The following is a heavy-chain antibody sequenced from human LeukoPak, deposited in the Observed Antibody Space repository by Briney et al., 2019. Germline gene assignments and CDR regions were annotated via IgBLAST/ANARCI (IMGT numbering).Heavy chain of an antibody. J-gene: IGHJ3*01. CDR3: ATQFTTSDFADYGNVFDV. CDR2: LFYRGDA. Sequence: SETLSLTCTVSGGSIMKHFLTWLRQPPGKGLEWIGYLFYRGDAKYNPSLKSRVTISLDTSENQLSLRLTSVTAADTAVYYCATQFTTSDFADYGNVFDVWGQGTMVTVSS. CDR1: GGSIMKHF. V-gene: IGHV4-59*08. D-gene: IGHD4-17*01.